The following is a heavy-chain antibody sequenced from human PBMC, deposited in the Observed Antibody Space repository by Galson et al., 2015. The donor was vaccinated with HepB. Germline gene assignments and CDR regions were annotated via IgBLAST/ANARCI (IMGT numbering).Heavy chain of an antibody. Sequence: SVKVSCKASGYTFTNYIIHWVRQAPGQGLEWMGWISAHSGDTKYAQKLQGRVTMTRDTSTSTVYVELRSLRSDDTAAYYCARDRDYRLDYWGQGTLVTVSS. CDR1: GYTFTNYI. D-gene: IGHD4/OR15-4a*01. CDR3: ARDRDYRLDY. J-gene: IGHJ4*02. V-gene: IGHV1-18*01. CDR2: ISAHSGDT.